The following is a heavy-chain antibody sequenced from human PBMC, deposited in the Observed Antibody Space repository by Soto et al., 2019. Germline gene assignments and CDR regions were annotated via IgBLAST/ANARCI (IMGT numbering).Heavy chain of an antibody. CDR3: AKEGGLSGSYYISSSYYFDY. CDR2: ISYDGSNT. D-gene: IGHD1-26*01. V-gene: IGHV3-30*18. J-gene: IGHJ4*02. CDR1: GFTFSSYG. Sequence: QVQLVAAGGGVVQPGRSLRLSCAASGFTFSSYGMHWVRQAPGKGLEWVAIISYDGSNTYYADSVKDRFTSSRDNSKNTLYLQMNSLRAEDTSVYYCAKEGGLSGSYYISSSYYFDYWGKGTLVTVSS.